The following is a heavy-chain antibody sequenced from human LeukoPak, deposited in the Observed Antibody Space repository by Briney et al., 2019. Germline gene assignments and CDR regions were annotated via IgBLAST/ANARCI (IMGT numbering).Heavy chain of an antibody. CDR1: GFSLNTNGVG. J-gene: IGHJ5*02. Sequence: ESAPTLVKTTETLTLTCTFSGFSLNTNGVGVGWIRQPPGKALEWLAVISRDDDKRYSPSLKSRLTITKDTSKNQVALTLTDVDPVDTAAYSCAHTGSAHGDDWFDPWGQGTLVTVSS. V-gene: IGHV2-5*02. CDR2: ISRDDDK. CDR3: AHTGSAHGDDWFDP. D-gene: IGHD7-27*01.